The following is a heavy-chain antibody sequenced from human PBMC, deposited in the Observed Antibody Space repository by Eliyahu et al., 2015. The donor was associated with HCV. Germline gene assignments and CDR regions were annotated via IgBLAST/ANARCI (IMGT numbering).Heavy chain of an antibody. V-gene: IGHV3-11*01. Sequence: QVQLVESGGGLVKPGGSLRLXCAASGFTFSDFYMHWIRQAPGKGLEWVSYISNSGNTIYYADSVKGRFTISRDSAKNSLYLQMNSLRAEDTAVYYCARDLGVHYFDYWGQGTLVTVSS. CDR1: GFTFSDFY. J-gene: IGHJ4*02. D-gene: IGHD3-16*01. CDR3: ARDLGVHYFDY. CDR2: ISNSGNTI.